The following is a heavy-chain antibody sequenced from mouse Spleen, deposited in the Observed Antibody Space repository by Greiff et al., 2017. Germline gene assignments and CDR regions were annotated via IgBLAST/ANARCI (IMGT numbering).Heavy chain of an antibody. Sequence: VHVKQSGTVLARPGASVKMSCKTSGYTFTSYWMHWVKQRPGQGLEWIGAIYPGNSDTSYNQKFKGKAKLTAVTSASTAYMELSSLTNEDSAVYYCTRYGNYGYYAMDYWGQGTSVTVSS. J-gene: IGHJ4*01. CDR1: GYTFTSYW. V-gene: IGHV1-5*01. CDR3: TRYGNYGYYAMDY. D-gene: IGHD2-10*02. CDR2: IYPGNSDT.